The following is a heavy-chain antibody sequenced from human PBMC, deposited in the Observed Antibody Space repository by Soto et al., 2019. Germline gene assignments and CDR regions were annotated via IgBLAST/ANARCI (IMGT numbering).Heavy chain of an antibody. V-gene: IGHV3-30-3*01. CDR3: AREGPLQLEQSWMAFDI. J-gene: IGHJ3*02. Sequence: GGSLRLSCAASGFTFGSYAMHWVRQAPGKGLEWVTVISYDGSNKYYADSVKGRFTISRDNSKNTLYLQMNSLRAEDTAVYYCAREGPLQLEQSWMAFDIWGQGTMVTVSS. D-gene: IGHD1-1*01. CDR1: GFTFGSYA. CDR2: ISYDGSNK.